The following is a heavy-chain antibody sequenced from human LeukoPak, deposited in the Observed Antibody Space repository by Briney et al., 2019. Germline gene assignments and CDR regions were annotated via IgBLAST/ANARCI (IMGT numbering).Heavy chain of an antibody. D-gene: IGHD3-9*01. V-gene: IGHV4-39*07. Sequence: KTSETLSLTCSVSGGSISSSSHYWGWIRQPPGKGLEWIGSIYYSGSTYYNPSLKSRVTISVDTSKNQFSLKLSSVTAADTAVYYCARWGLRYFDWLLSSNDAFDIWGQGTMVTVSS. CDR1: GGSISSSSHY. J-gene: IGHJ3*02. CDR2: IYYSGST. CDR3: ARWGLRYFDWLLSSNDAFDI.